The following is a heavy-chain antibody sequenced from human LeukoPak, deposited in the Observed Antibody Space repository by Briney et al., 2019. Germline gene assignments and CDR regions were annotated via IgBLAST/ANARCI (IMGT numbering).Heavy chain of an antibody. V-gene: IGHV3-7*01. J-gene: IGHJ3*02. CDR2: IKQDGSEK. CDR1: GFTFSSYW. Sequence: PGGSLRLSCAASGFTFSSYWMSWVRQAPGKGLEWVANIKQDGSEKYYVDSVKGRFTISRDNAKNSLYLQMNSLRAEDTAVYYCARGGSREWPPRDAFDIWGQGTMVTVSS. D-gene: IGHD3-3*01. CDR3: ARGGSREWPPRDAFDI.